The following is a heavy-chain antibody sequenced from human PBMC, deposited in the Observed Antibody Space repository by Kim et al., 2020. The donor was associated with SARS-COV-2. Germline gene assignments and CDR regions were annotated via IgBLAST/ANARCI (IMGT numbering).Heavy chain of an antibody. CDR2: IYPGDSDT. Sequence: GESLKISCKGSGYSFTSYWIGWVRQMPGKGLEWMGIIYPGDSDTRYSPSFQGQVTISADKSISTAYLQWSSLKASDTAMYYCAAQRGYSGYDEPYYFDYWGQGTLVTVSS. J-gene: IGHJ4*02. CDR1: GYSFTSYW. D-gene: IGHD5-12*01. CDR3: AAQRGYSGYDEPYYFDY. V-gene: IGHV5-51*01.